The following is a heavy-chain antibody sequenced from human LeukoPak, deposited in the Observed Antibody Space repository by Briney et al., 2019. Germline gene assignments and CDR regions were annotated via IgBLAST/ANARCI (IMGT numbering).Heavy chain of an antibody. J-gene: IGHJ4*02. D-gene: IGHD3-10*01. CDR3: AKDRDYYLVGFFDY. CDR1: GFTFSSYA. CDR2: ISGSGVTT. V-gene: IGHV3-23*01. Sequence: GGSLRLSCAASGFTFSSYAMSWVRQAPGEGLEWVSAISGSGVTTYYADSVKGRFTISRDNSKNTLYLQMNSLRAEDTALYYSAKDRDYYLVGFFDYWGQGTLVTVSS.